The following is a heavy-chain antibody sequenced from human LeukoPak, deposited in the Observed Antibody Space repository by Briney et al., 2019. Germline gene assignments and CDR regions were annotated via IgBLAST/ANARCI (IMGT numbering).Heavy chain of an antibody. CDR2: ISAYNGNT. J-gene: IGHJ4*02. D-gene: IGHD2-15*01. V-gene: IGHV1-18*01. Sequence: GASVKVSCKASGYTFTSYGISWVRQAPGQGLEWMGWISAYNGNTNYAQKLQGRVTMTTDTSASTAYMKLRSLRSDDTAVYYCARVDIVVVVAASFDYWGQGTLVTVSS. CDR1: GYTFTSYG. CDR3: ARVDIVVVVAASFDY.